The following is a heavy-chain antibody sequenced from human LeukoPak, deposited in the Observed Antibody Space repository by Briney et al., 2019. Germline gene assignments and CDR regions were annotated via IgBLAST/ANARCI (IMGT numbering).Heavy chain of an antibody. V-gene: IGHV3-30*02. CDR2: MQYDGSVI. D-gene: IGHD6-13*01. J-gene: IGHJ6*02. CDR3: ASGRGAAAGVYYYYYGMDV. CDR1: GFSFSDYG. Sequence: PGGSLRLSCAASGFSFSDYGTHWVRQAPGKGLEWVTFMQYDGSVIFYADSVKGRFTISRDNSKNTLYLQMNSLRAEDTAVYYCASGRGAAAGVYYYYYGMDVWGQGTTVTVSS.